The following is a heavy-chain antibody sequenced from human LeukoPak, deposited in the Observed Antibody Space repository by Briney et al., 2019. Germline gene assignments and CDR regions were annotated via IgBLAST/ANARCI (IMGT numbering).Heavy chain of an antibody. CDR2: IRYDGSNK. Sequence: GGSLRLSCAASGFTFSSYGMHWVRQAPGKGLEWVTFIRYDGSNKYYADSVKGRFTISRDNSKNTLYLQMNSLRADDTAVYYCAREQNYYDSSGYYIWGQGTLVTVSS. J-gene: IGHJ4*02. CDR3: AREQNYYDSSGYYI. D-gene: IGHD3-22*01. V-gene: IGHV3-30*02. CDR1: GFTFSSYG.